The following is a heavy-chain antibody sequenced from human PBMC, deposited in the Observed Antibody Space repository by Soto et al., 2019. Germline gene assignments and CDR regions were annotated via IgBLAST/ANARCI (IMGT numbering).Heavy chain of an antibody. D-gene: IGHD3-16*02. CDR3: ARGLHIWGSYRYMAPLGY. J-gene: IGHJ4*02. CDR2: IYYSGST. Sequence: PSETLSLTCTVSGGSISSYYLSWIRQPPGKGLEWIGYIYYSGSTNYNPSLKSRVTISVDTSKNQFSLKLSSVTAADTAVYYCARGLHIWGSYRYMAPLGYWGQGTLVTVSS. CDR1: GGSISSYY. V-gene: IGHV4-59*01.